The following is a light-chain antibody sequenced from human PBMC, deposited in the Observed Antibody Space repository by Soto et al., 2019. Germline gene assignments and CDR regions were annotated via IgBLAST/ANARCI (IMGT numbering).Light chain of an antibody. CDR2: GAS. CDR3: QQYGNFRT. CDR1: QSVSSSC. V-gene: IGKV3-20*01. J-gene: IGKJ1*01. Sequence: EIVLTQSPGTLSLSPGERATLSCRASQSVSSSCLAWYQQKPGRAPRLLVYGASSRATGIPDRFSGSGSGTDFTLTISRLEPEDFAVYYCQQYGNFRTFGQGTKVEIK.